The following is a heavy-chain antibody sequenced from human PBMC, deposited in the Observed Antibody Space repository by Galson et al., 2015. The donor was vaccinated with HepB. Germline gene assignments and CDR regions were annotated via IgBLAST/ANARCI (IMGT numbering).Heavy chain of an antibody. J-gene: IGHJ1*01. D-gene: IGHD5-18*01. CDR3: AVLPRGYSYGRIQH. V-gene: IGHV3-48*03. CDR1: GFTFSSYE. CDR2: ISSSGSTI. Sequence: SLRLSCAASGFTFSSYEMNWVRQAPGKGLEWVSYISSSGSTIYYADSVKGRFTISRDNAKNSLYLQMNSLRAEDTAVYYCAVLPRGYSYGRIQHWGQGTLVTVSS.